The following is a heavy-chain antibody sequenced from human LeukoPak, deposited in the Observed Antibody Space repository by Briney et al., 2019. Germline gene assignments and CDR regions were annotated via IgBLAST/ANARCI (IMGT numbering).Heavy chain of an antibody. CDR1: GNTFTRFA. Sequence: ASVKVSCTASGNTFTRFAINWVRQAPGQGLEWMGWIDTNTGNPTYAQDFTGRFVFSLDTSVSTAYLQISSLKTEDTAVYYCARDDYWGQGTPVTVSS. V-gene: IGHV7-4-1*02. CDR3: ARDDY. CDR2: IDTNTGNP. J-gene: IGHJ4*02.